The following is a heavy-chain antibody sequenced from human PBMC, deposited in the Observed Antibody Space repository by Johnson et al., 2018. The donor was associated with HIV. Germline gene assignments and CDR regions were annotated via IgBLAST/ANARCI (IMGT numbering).Heavy chain of an antibody. Sequence: QVQLVESGGGVVQPGRSLRLSCAASGFTFSSYAMHWVRQAPGKGLEWVAFIRYDGSNKYYVDSVKGRFTISRDNAKNSLYLQMNSLRAEDTAVYYCARSGRYNWNYGAFDIWGQGTMVTVSS. CDR2: IRYDGSNK. D-gene: IGHD1-7*01. CDR3: ARSGRYNWNYGAFDI. V-gene: IGHV3-33*08. J-gene: IGHJ3*02. CDR1: GFTFSSYA.